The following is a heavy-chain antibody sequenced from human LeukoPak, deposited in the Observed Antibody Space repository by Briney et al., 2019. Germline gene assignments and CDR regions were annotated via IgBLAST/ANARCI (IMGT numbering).Heavy chain of an antibody. D-gene: IGHD6-19*01. CDR1: GYTFTSYA. V-gene: IGHV1-3*01. CDR2: INAGNGNT. J-gene: IGHJ5*02. Sequence: ASVKVSCKASGYTFTSYAMHWVRQAPGQRLEWMGWINAGNGNTKYSQKFQGRVTITRDTSASTAYMELSSLRSEDTAVYYCARAVAGKNWFDPWGQGALVTVSS. CDR3: ARAVAGKNWFDP.